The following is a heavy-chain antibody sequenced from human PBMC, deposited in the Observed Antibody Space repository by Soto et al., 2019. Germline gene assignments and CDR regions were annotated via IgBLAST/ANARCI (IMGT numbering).Heavy chain of an antibody. J-gene: IGHJ4*02. CDR1: GFTFDDYA. CDR3: AKDSCSSTSCSLAY. CDR2: ISWNGVTM. D-gene: IGHD2-2*01. Sequence: EVQLVESGGGLVQPGRALRLSCAASGFTFDDYAMHWVRQAPGNGLEWVSGISWNGVTMGYADSVKGRFTISRDNAKNSLYLQMNSLRAEDTALYYCAKDSCSSTSCSLAYWGQGTLVAVSS. V-gene: IGHV3-9*01.